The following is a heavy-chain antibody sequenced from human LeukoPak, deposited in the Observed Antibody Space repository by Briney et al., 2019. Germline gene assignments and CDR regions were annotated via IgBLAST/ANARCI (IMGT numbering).Heavy chain of an antibody. D-gene: IGHD6-19*01. V-gene: IGHV3-7*01. CDR1: GFTLSNHW. Sequence: PGGSLRLSCAASGFTLSNHWMIWVRQAPGKGLECVANIKQDGIEKYYLDSVKGRFTISRDNSKNTLYLQMNSLRAEDTAVYYCAKVYIAVAGTYFDYWGQGTLVTVSS. CDR2: IKQDGIEK. CDR3: AKVYIAVAGTYFDY. J-gene: IGHJ4*02.